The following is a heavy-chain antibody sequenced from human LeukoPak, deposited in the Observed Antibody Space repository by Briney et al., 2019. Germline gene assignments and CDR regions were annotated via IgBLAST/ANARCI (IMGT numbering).Heavy chain of an antibody. J-gene: IGHJ4*02. Sequence: SETLSLTCAFYGWSFSGYYWSWIRQPPGKGLEWFGEINHSGSTNYNPSLKSRVTISVDTSKNTFSLKLSSVTAADTAVYYCAREGGYQRYFDYWGQGTLVTVSS. CDR2: INHSGST. V-gene: IGHV4-34*01. CDR1: GWSFSGYY. D-gene: IGHD2-2*01. CDR3: AREGGYQRYFDY.